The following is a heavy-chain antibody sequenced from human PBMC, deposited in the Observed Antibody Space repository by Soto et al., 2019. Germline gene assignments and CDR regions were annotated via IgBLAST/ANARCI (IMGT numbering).Heavy chain of an antibody. CDR2: IYYSGST. Sequence: SETLSLTRTVSGGSISSSSYYWGWIRQPPGKGLEWIGSIYYSGSTYYNPSLKSRVTISVDTSKNQFSLKLSSVTAADTAVYYCARHVKNYYDSSGYYCDYWGQGTLVTVSS. CDR1: GGSISSSSYY. J-gene: IGHJ4*02. V-gene: IGHV4-39*01. CDR3: ARHVKNYYDSSGYYCDY. D-gene: IGHD3-22*01.